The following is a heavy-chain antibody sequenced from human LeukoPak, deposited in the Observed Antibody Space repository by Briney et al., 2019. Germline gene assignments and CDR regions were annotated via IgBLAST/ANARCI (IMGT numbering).Heavy chain of an antibody. CDR3: ARSANYFDTSGQDY. CDR1: GFTFSGYW. V-gene: IGHV3-74*01. J-gene: IGHJ4*02. CDR2: TNRDDSDT. Sequence: GGSLRLSCAASGFTFSGYWMHWVRQAPGKGLVWVSRTNRDDSDTSYADSVKGRFTVSRDKAKSTLYLQMNSLRVEDTAVYYCARSANYFDTSGQDYWGQGTLVTVSS. D-gene: IGHD3-22*01.